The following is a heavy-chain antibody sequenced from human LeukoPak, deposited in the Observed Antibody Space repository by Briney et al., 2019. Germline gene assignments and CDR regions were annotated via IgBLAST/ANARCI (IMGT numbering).Heavy chain of an antibody. V-gene: IGHV4-38-2*01. J-gene: IGHJ6*03. Sequence: ETLSLTCAVSGYSLSSGYYWGWIRQTPGKGLEWIGSIYWSGSTYYNPSLKSRVTISVDTSKKQFSLKLSSVTAADTAVYYCARLNYYGSRPTNYYMDVWGKGTTVTVSS. CDR2: IYWSGST. CDR3: ARLNYYGSRPTNYYMDV. D-gene: IGHD3-10*01. CDR1: GYSLSSGYY.